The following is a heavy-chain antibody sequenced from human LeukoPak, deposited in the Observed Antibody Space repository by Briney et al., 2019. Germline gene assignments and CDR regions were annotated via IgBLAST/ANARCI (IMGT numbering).Heavy chain of an antibody. CDR3: TKGKVNQVGGLDC. V-gene: IGHV3-23*01. D-gene: IGHD1-26*01. Sequence: PGGSLRLSCEGSGFSFSSYYMSWVRQAPGKGLEWVSSITENGGGTYYADSVKGRFIISRDNSENTLYLQMNSLRVDDTAIYYCTKGKVNQVGGLDCWGQGTLVTVSS. CDR2: ITENGGGT. CDR1: GFSFSSYY. J-gene: IGHJ4*02.